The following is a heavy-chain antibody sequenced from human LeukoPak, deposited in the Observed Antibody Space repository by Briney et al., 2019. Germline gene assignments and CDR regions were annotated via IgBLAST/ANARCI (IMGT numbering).Heavy chain of an antibody. J-gene: IGHJ5*02. CDR1: GFTFSNYV. CDR2: INGSGSFT. Sequence: GGSLRLSCAASGFTFSNYVMGWVRQDPGKGLKWVSIINGSGSFTSYADSVKGRFTISRDNSKNTLYLQMNSLRAEDTAVYYCARERVDTAMVTGWFDPWGQGTLVTVSS. D-gene: IGHD5-18*01. CDR3: ARERVDTAMVTGWFDP. V-gene: IGHV3-23*01.